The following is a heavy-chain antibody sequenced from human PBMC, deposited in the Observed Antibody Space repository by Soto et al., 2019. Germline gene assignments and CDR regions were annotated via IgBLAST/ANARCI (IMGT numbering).Heavy chain of an antibody. CDR3: ARGIAALYDAFDI. CDR1: GGTFSSYA. V-gene: IGHV1-69*06. Sequence: RASVKVSCKASGGTFSSYAISWVRQAPGQGLEWMGGIIPIFGTANYTQKFQGRVTITADKSTSTAYMELSSLRSEDTAVYYCARGIAALYDAFDIWGQGTMVTVSS. J-gene: IGHJ3*02. CDR2: IIPIFGTA. D-gene: IGHD6-6*01.